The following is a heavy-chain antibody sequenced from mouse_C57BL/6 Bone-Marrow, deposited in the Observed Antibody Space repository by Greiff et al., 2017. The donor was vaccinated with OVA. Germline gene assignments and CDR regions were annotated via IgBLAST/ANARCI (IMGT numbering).Heavy chain of an antibody. CDR1: GYTFTDYN. V-gene: IGHV1-22*01. Sequence: VQLKESGPELVKPGASVKMSCKASGYTFTDYNMHWVKQSHGKSLEWIGYINPNNGGTSYNQKFKGKATLTVNKSSSTAYMELRSLTSEDSAVYYCARRGYGSSLYYFDYWGQGTTLTVSS. CDR3: ARRGYGSSLYYFDY. CDR2: INPNNGGT. D-gene: IGHD1-1*01. J-gene: IGHJ2*01.